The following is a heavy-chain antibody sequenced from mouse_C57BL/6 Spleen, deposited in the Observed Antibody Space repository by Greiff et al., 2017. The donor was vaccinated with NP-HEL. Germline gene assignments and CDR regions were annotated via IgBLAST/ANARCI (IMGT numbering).Heavy chain of an antibody. V-gene: IGHV1-50*01. D-gene: IGHD4-1*01. CDR2: IDPSDSYT. CDR3: ARYEATGTGGFAY. J-gene: IGHJ3*01. Sequence: QVQLQQPGAELVKPGASVKLSCKASGYTFTSYWMQWVKQRPGQGLEWIGEIDPSDSYTNYNQKFKGKATLTVDTSSSTAYMQLSSLTSEDSAVYYCARYEATGTGGFAYWGQGTLVTVSA. CDR1: GYTFTSYW.